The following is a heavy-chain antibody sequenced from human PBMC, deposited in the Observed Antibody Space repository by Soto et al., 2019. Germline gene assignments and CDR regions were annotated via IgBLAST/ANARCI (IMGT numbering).Heavy chain of an antibody. CDR2: IYYSGST. CDR3: ARTTVTTSGRYYYYYGMDV. CDR1: GGSISSYY. J-gene: IGHJ6*02. D-gene: IGHD4-17*01. V-gene: IGHV4-59*01. Sequence: LETLSLTCTVSGGSISSYYWSWIRQPPGKGLEWIGYIYYSGSTNYNPSLKSRVTISVDTSKNQFSLKLSSVTAADTAVYYCARTTVTTSGRYYYYYGMDVWGQGTTVTVSS.